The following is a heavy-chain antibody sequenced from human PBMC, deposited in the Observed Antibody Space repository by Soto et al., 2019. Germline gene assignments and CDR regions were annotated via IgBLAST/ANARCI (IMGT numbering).Heavy chain of an antibody. CDR3: ARGSGLIYGGNSDDALDI. D-gene: IGHD4-17*01. J-gene: IGHJ3*02. CDR1: GGSISSYY. V-gene: IGHV4-59*01. Sequence: QVQLQESGPGLVKPSETLSLTCTVSGGSISSYYWSWIRQPPGKGLEWIGYIYYSGSTNYNPSLKSRVNISVDTSKNQFSLKLSSGTAADTAVYYCARGSGLIYGGNSDDALDIWGQGTMVTVSS. CDR2: IYYSGST.